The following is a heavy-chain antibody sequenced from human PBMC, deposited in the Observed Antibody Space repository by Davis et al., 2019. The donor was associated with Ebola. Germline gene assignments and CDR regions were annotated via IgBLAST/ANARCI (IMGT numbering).Heavy chain of an antibody. CDR1: GFTFSSYG. V-gene: IGHV3-30*02. CDR3: VKDRFTVVVVHGGFDY. D-gene: IGHD2-15*01. Sequence: GGSLRLSCAASGFTFSSYGMHWVRQAPGKGLEWVAVIWYDGSNKYYADSVKGRFTISRDNSKNTLYLQMRNLGIDDTAVYYCVKDRFTVVVVHGGFDYWGQGTLVTVSS. CDR2: IWYDGSNK. J-gene: IGHJ4*02.